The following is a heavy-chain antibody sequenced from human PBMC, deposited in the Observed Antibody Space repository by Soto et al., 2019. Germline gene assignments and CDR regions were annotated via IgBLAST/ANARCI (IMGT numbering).Heavy chain of an antibody. CDR2: IYYSGST. CDR1: VGSISSGGYY. Sequence: SETLSLTCTVSVGSISSGGYYWCWIRQHPGKGLEWIGYIYYSGSTYYNPSLKSRVTISVDTSKNQFSLKLSSVTAADTAVYYCARVRNYYDSSGYYSLFDYWGQGTLVTVSS. CDR3: ARVRNYYDSSGYYSLFDY. J-gene: IGHJ4*02. D-gene: IGHD3-22*01. V-gene: IGHV4-31*03.